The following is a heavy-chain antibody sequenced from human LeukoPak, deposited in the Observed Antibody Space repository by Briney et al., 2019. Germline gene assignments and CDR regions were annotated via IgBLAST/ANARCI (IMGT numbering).Heavy chain of an antibody. Sequence: ASVKVSCKASGYTFTGYYMHWVRQAPGQGLEWMGWINPNSGGTNYAQKFQGRVTMTRDTSISTAYMGLSRLRSDDTAVYYCARDLSPFGVVIIGEENDYWGQGTLVTVSS. D-gene: IGHD3-3*01. J-gene: IGHJ4*02. V-gene: IGHV1-2*02. CDR3: ARDLSPFGVVIIGEENDY. CDR2: INPNSGGT. CDR1: GYTFTGYY.